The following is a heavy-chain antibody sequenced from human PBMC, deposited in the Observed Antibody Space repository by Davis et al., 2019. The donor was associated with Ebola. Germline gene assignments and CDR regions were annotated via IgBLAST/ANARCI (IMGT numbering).Heavy chain of an antibody. CDR3: ARDNYWKLDY. J-gene: IGHJ4*02. CDR2: LTRTGGTT. D-gene: IGHD4-11*01. Sequence: GESLKISCAASGFTFNIYAMSWVRQAPGKGLEWVSSLTRTGGTTYYSDSVKGRFTISRDNARNSFYLQMNSLRVEDTAVYYCARDNYWKLDYWGQGILVTVSS. V-gene: IGHV3-23*01. CDR1: GFTFNIYA.